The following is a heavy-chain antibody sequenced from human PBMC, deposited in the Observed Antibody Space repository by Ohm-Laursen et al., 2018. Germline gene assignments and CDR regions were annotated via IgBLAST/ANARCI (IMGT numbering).Heavy chain of an antibody. Sequence: SLRLSCAASGFPFSTYGMHWVRQAPGKGLEWLAIISFDGSKTYYADSVKGRFSISRDNSKNMLFLQMNSLAPEDTALYYCAKVGGITAATGRGYGMDVWGQGTTVTVSS. J-gene: IGHJ6*02. CDR1: GFPFSTYG. V-gene: IGHV3-30*18. CDR2: ISFDGSKT. D-gene: IGHD1-7*01. CDR3: AKVGGITAATGRGYGMDV.